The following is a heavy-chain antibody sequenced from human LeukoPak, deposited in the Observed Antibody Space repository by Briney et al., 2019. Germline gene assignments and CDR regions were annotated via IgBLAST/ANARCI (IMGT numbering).Heavy chain of an antibody. CDR1: GFTFNNYA. J-gene: IGHJ5*02. CDR3: AKDGAYYDIHPPALTNWFDP. D-gene: IGHD3-9*01. V-gene: IGHV3-23*01. CDR2: ISASGGST. Sequence: GGSLRLSCAASGFTFNNYAMSWVRQAPGKGLEWVSAISASGGSTYYADSVKGRFTISRDNSKNTLYLQMNGLRAEDTAVYYCAKDGAYYDIHPPALTNWFDPWGQGTLVTVSS.